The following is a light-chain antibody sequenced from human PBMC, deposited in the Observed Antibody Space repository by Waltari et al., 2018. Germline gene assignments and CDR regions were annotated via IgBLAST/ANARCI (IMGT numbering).Light chain of an antibody. Sequence: QSVLTQPPSASGTPGQRVTISCSVSSSNIGSNTVNWYQPLPGTAPKLRIYSNNQRPSGVPDRFSGSKSGTSASLAISGLQSEDEADYYCAAWDDSLNGVVFGGGTKLTVL. CDR2: SNN. CDR3: AAWDDSLNGVV. J-gene: IGLJ2*01. CDR1: SSNIGSNT. V-gene: IGLV1-44*01.